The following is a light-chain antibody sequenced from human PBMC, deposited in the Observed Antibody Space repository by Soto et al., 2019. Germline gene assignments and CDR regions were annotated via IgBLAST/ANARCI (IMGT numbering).Light chain of an antibody. Sequence: EIVMTQSPATLSVSPGERATLSCRASQSVGSDLAWYQQKPGQAPSLLIYGASTRATGVPDRFSGTGSGTEFTLTISSLKSEDYAVYYCQQYKSWPPITFGQGTRWRL. J-gene: IGKJ5*01. V-gene: IGKV3-15*01. CDR1: QSVGSD. CDR2: GAS. CDR3: QQYKSWPPIT.